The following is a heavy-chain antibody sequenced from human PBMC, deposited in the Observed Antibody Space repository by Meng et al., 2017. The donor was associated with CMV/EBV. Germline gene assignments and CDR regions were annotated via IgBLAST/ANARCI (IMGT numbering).Heavy chain of an antibody. V-gene: IGHV3-21*01. CDR2: ISSSSSYI. CDR1: GFTFSSYA. D-gene: IGHD3-3*01. J-gene: IGHJ4*02. Sequence: GGSLRLSCAASGFTFSSYAMSWVRQAPGKGLEWVSSISSSSSYIYYADSVKGRFTISRDNAKNSLYLQMNSLRAEDTAVYYCASPHSPDFWSGYLWGWGQGTLVTVSS. CDR3: ASPHSPDFWSGYLWG.